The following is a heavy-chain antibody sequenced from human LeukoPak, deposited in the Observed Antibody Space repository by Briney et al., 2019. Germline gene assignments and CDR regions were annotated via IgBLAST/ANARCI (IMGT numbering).Heavy chain of an antibody. CDR3: AKDISSGWYGDFDL. CDR1: GFTFDDYA. Sequence: GRSLRLSCAASGFTFDDYAMHWVRQAPGKGLEWVSGISWNSGSIGYADSVKGRFTISRDNAKNSLYLQMNSLRAEDTALYYCAKDISSGWYGDFDLWGRGTLVTVSS. V-gene: IGHV3-9*01. CDR2: ISWNSGSI. J-gene: IGHJ2*01. D-gene: IGHD6-19*01.